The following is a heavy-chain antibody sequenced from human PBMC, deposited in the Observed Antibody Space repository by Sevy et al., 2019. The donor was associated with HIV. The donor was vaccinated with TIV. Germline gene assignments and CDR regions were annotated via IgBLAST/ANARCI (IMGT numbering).Heavy chain of an antibody. V-gene: IGHV3-15*01. CDR2: IKSKADGGTT. CDR3: STDPIIVLLVTNGMDV. Sequence: GGSLRLSCAASGFTFTYAWMTWVRQAPGKGLEWVGLIKSKADGGTTDYAEPVKGRFTISRGDSKNTLYLQMNSLKTEDTAVYYCSTDPIIVLLVTNGMDVWGQGTTVTVSS. J-gene: IGHJ6*02. D-gene: IGHD2-8*02. CDR1: GFTFTYAW.